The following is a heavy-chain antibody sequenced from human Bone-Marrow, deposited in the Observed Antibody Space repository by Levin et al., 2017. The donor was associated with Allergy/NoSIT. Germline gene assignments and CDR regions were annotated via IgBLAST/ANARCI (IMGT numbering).Heavy chain of an antibody. D-gene: IGHD6-13*01. CDR3: AKGLAGTRSFDI. Sequence: LSLPCAASGFTFRSYAMSWVRQAPGKGLEWVSAISGSGGSTYYADSVKGRFTISRDNSKNTLYLQMNSLRAEDTAVYYCAKGLAGTRSFDIWGQGTMVTVSS. CDR2: ISGSGGST. V-gene: IGHV3-23*01. J-gene: IGHJ3*02. CDR1: GFTFRSYA.